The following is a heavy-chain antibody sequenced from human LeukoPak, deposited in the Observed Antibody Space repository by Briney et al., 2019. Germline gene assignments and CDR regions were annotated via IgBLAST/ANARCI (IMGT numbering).Heavy chain of an antibody. V-gene: IGHV1-69*05. J-gene: IGHJ4*02. Sequence: SVKVSRKASGDPFGSYALSWVRQAPGQGLEWVGGIVPIFGKTTYAQKFQGRLAITTDESTSTTYMELSSLTSADTAVYYCARGQEGIMWFFDNWGQGTLVTVSS. D-gene: IGHD2-21*01. CDR3: ARGQEGIMWFFDN. CDR1: GDPFGSYA. CDR2: IVPIFGKT.